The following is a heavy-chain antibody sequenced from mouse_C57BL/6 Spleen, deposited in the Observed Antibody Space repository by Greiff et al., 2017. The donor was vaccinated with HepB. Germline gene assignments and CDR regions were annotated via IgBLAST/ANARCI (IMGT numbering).Heavy chain of an antibody. D-gene: IGHD1-1*01. CDR3: TKAGYYPFDY. CDR1: GYTFTDYE. Sequence: LVESGAELVRPGASVTLSCKASGYTFTDYEMHWVKQTPVHGLEWIGAIDPETGGTAYNQKFKGKAILTADKSSSTAYMELRSLTSEDSAVYYCTKAGYYPFDYWGQGTTLTVSS. CDR2: IDPETGGT. J-gene: IGHJ2*01. V-gene: IGHV1-15*01.